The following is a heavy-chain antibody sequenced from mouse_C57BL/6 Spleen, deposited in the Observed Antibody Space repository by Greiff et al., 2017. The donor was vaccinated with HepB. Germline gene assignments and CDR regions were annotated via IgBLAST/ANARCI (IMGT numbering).Heavy chain of an antibody. J-gene: IGHJ4*01. D-gene: IGHD2-1*01. Sequence: QVQLQQSGAELVRPGASVTLSCKASGYTFTDYEMHWVKQTPVHGLEWIGAIDPETGGTAYNQKFKGKAILTADKSSSTAYMELRSLTSEDSAGYYCTRSLSYNGNYDAMCYWGQGTSVTV. CDR2: IDPETGGT. V-gene: IGHV1-15*01. CDR3: TRSLSYNGNYDAMCY. CDR1: GYTFTDYE.